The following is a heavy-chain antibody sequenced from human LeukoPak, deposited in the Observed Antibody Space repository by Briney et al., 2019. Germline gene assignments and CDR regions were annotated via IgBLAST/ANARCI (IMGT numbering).Heavy chain of an antibody. CDR2: ISYDGSNK. V-gene: IGHV3-30-3*01. CDR3: ARDRPTSSSGWYRYYYYYYGMDV. J-gene: IGHJ6*02. CDR1: GFTFSSYA. Sequence: GGSLRLSCAASGFTFSSYAMHWVRQAPGKGLEWVAVISYDGSNKYYADSVKGRFTISRDNSKNTLYLQMNSLRAEDTAVYYCARDRPTSSSGWYRYYYYYYGMDVWGQGTTVTVSS. D-gene: IGHD6-19*01.